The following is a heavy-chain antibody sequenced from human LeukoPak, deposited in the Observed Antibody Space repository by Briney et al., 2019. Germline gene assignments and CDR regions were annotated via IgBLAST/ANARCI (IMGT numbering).Heavy chain of an antibody. CDR2: MNPNSGNT. D-gene: IGHD3-22*01. V-gene: IGHV1-8*01. Sequence: ASVTVSCKASGYTFTSYDINWVRQATGQGLEWMGWMNPNSGNTGYAQKFQGRVTMTRNTSISTAYMELSSLRSEDTAVYYCARGTGGIVVVTDAFDIWGQGTMVTVSS. CDR3: ARGTGGIVVVTDAFDI. J-gene: IGHJ3*02. CDR1: GYTFTSYD.